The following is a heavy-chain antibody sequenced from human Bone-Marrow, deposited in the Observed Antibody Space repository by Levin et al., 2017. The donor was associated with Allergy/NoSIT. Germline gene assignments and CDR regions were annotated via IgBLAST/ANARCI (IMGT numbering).Heavy chain of an antibody. V-gene: IGHV4-4*02. D-gene: IGHD2-2*03. CDR1: GDSISSDRW. CDR2: IFHSGTT. J-gene: IGHJ4*02. Sequence: SETLSLTCSVSGDSISSDRWWSWVRQSPGRGLAWIGEIFHSGTTNYNPSLTSRVTMSLDKSKNQASLNLSSVTAADTAVYYCAREYEGGYCLGYWGQGTLVTVSS. CDR3: AREYEGGYCLGY.